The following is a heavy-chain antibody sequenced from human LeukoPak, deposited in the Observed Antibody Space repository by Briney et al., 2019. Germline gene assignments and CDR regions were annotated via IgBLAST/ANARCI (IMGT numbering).Heavy chain of an antibody. Sequence: ASVKVSCKASGYTFTSYDINWVRQATGQGLEWMGWMNPNSGNTGYAQKFQGRVTITRNTSISTAYMELSSLRSDDTAVYYCARAAYGDYAFDYWGQGTLVTVSS. D-gene: IGHD4-17*01. CDR1: GYTFTSYD. V-gene: IGHV1-8*03. J-gene: IGHJ4*02. CDR3: ARAAYGDYAFDY. CDR2: MNPNSGNT.